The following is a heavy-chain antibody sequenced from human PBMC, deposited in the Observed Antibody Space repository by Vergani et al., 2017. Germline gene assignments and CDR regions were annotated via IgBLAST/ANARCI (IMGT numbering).Heavy chain of an antibody. CDR2: IQFDGSNQ. J-gene: IGHJ4*02. CDR1: GFTLSNYD. CDR3: AKHFSGWGIDY. V-gene: IGHV3-30*02. Sequence: QVQLVESGGGVVQRGGSLRLSCATSGFTLSNYDMQWIRQGPGKGLEVVAFIQFDGSNQYYADAGKGRFTLSRDFSKNTLYLQMNSLRTDDTATYYCAKHFSGWGIDYWGQGTQVSVSS. D-gene: IGHD6-19*01.